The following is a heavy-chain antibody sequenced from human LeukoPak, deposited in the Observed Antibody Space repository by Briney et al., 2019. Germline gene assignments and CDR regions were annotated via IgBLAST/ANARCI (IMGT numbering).Heavy chain of an antibody. V-gene: IGHV4-59*01. CDR1: GGSISSYY. Sequence: SETLSLTCTVSGGSISSYYWSWIRQPPGMGLEWIGYIYYSGSTNYNPSLKSRVTISVDTSKNQFSLKLSSVTAADTAVYYCAGTSITMVRGVIIPFDPWGQGTLVTVSS. CDR2: IYYSGST. D-gene: IGHD3-10*01. CDR3: AGTSITMVRGVIIPFDP. J-gene: IGHJ5*02.